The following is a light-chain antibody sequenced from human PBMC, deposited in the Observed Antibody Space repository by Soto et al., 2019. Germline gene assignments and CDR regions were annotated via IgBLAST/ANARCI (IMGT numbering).Light chain of an antibody. V-gene: IGLV2-14*01. Sequence: QSALTQPASVSGSPGQSITISCTGTSSDVGDYKYVSWYQQHPGKAPKLIIYEVTNRPSGVSNRFSGSKSGNTASLTISGLQAEDEADYYCSSYTTSTTPGVLFGGGTKLTVL. CDR3: SSYTTSTTPGVL. CDR2: EVT. J-gene: IGLJ2*01. CDR1: SSDVGDYKY.